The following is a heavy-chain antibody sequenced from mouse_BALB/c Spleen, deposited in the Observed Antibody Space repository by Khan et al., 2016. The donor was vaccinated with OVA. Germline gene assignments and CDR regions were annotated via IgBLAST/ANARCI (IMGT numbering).Heavy chain of an antibody. V-gene: IGHV1S29*02. CDR2: IYPYNGGT. CDR3: ARSRGPGYDYCFDY. J-gene: IGHJ2*01. CDR1: GHTFTDYN. D-gene: IGHD2-4*01. Sequence: VQLKQSGPELVKPGASVKISCKASGHTFTDYNMHWVKQSHGKSLEWIGYIYPYNGGTGYNQKFKSKATLTVDNSSSTAYMELRSLTFEDSAVYYCARSRGPGYDYCFDYWGQGTTLTVSS.